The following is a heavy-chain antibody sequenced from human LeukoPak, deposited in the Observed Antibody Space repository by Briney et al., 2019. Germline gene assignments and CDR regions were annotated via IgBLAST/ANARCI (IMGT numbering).Heavy chain of an antibody. CDR2: IIPIFGKA. CDR1: GGTFSSYA. CDR3: ALSLGELSLGDY. D-gene: IGHD3-16*02. Sequence: ASVKVSCKASGGTFSSYAISWVRQAPGPGLEWMGGIIPIFGKANYAQKLQGRVTITADESTSTAYMKLSRLRSEDTAVYYCALSLGELSLGDYWGQGTLVTVSS. J-gene: IGHJ4*02. V-gene: IGHV1-69*13.